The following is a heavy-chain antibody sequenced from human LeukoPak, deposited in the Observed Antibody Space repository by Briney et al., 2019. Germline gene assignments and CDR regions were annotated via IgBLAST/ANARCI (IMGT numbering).Heavy chain of an antibody. CDR3: AILWFGELLTPVDY. D-gene: IGHD3-10*01. J-gene: IGHJ4*02. V-gene: IGHV1-24*01. CDR2: FDPEDGET. Sequence: GASVKVSCKVSGYTLTELSMHWVRQAPGKGLEWMGGFDPEDGETIYAQKFQGRVTITTDESTSTAYMELSSLRSEDTAVYYCAILWFGELLTPVDYWGQGTLVTVSS. CDR1: GYTLTELS.